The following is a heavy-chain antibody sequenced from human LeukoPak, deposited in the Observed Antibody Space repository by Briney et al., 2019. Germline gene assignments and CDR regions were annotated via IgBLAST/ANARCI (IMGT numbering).Heavy chain of an antibody. D-gene: IGHD6-13*01. CDR3: AKDLQAAAGPRNYDY. CDR1: GFTFSSYA. Sequence: GGSLRLSCAASGFTFSSYAMSWVRQAPGKGLEWVSAISGSGGSTYYGDSAKGRFTISRDNSKNTLYLQMNSLRAEDTAVYYCAKDLQAAAGPRNYDYWGQGTLVTVSS. V-gene: IGHV3-23*01. CDR2: ISGSGGST. J-gene: IGHJ4*02.